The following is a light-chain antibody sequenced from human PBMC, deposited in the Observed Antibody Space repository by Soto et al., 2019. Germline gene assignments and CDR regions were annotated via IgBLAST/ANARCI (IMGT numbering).Light chain of an antibody. CDR1: QDIANY. Sequence: DIQMTQSPSSLSASVGDRVTITCQASQDIANYLNWYQQKAGRAPKFLIYDASNLETGVPSRFSGSGSGTDFALTISRPQPEDIATYYCQQYDNLPLTIGGGTKVVIK. CDR2: DAS. CDR3: QQYDNLPLT. J-gene: IGKJ4*01. V-gene: IGKV1-33*01.